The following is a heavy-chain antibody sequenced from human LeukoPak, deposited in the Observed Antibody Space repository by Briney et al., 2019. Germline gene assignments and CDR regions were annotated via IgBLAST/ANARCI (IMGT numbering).Heavy chain of an antibody. CDR1: GYTFTGYY. CDR3: ARKYDILAGNDNWFDP. Sequence: GASVKVSCKASGYTFTGYYMHWVRQAPGQGLEWMGWINPNNGDTKYAQKFQGRVTMTRDTSISTGHMELSRLISDDTAVYYCARKYDILAGNDNWFDPWGQGTLVTVSS. D-gene: IGHD3-9*01. J-gene: IGHJ5*02. V-gene: IGHV1-2*02. CDR2: INPNNGDT.